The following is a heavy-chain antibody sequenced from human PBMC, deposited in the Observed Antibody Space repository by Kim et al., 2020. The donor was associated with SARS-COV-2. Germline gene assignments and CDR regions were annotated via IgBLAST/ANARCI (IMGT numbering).Heavy chain of an antibody. D-gene: IGHD6-25*01. J-gene: IGHJ6*02. CDR2: IYYSGST. CDR1: GGSISSSSYY. CDR3: ARLAAGNGMDV. V-gene: IGHV4-39*01. Sequence: SEILSLTCTVSGGSISSSSYYWGWIRQPPGKGLEWIGSIYYSGSTYYNPSLKSRVTISVDTSKNQFSLKLSSVTAADTAVYYCARLAAGNGMDVWGQGTTVTVSS.